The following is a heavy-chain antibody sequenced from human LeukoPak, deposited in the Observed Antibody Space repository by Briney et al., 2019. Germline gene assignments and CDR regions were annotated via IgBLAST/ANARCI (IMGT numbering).Heavy chain of an antibody. CDR3: ARGKGLFDY. CDR2: VYYTGRT. Sequence: SETLSLTCTVSGGSLTGYYWSWIRQPPGKGLEWIAYVYYTGRTLYNPSLESRVTISVDTSKTQISLKLSSVTAADTAVYYCARGKGLFDYWGQGTLVTVSS. J-gene: IGHJ4*02. CDR1: GGSLTGYY. V-gene: IGHV4-59*12.